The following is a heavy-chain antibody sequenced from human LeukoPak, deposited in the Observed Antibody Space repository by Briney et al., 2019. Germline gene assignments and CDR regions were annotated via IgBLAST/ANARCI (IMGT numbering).Heavy chain of an antibody. V-gene: IGHV4-34*01. Sequence: PSETLSLTCAVYGGSFSGYYWSWIRQPPGKGLEWIGEINHSGNTNYNPSLKSRVTISVDTSKNQFSLKLSSVTAADTAVYYCARVKYYDFWSGYSYWFDPWGQGTLVTVSS. D-gene: IGHD3-3*01. CDR2: INHSGNT. CDR1: GGSFSGYY. CDR3: ARVKYYDFWSGYSYWFDP. J-gene: IGHJ5*02.